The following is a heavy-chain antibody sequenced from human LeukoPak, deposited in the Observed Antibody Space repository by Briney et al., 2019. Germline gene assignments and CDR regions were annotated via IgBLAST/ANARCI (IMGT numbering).Heavy chain of an antibody. J-gene: IGHJ3*02. V-gene: IGHV3-30*04. D-gene: IGHD5-18*01. Sequence: GGSLRLSCAASGFTFSSYAMHWVRQAPGKGLEWVAVKSYDGSNKYYADSVKGRFTISRDNSKNTLYLQMNSLRAEDTAVYYCAREGILRAFDIWGQGTMVTVSS. CDR2: KSYDGSNK. CDR3: AREGILRAFDI. CDR1: GFTFSSYA.